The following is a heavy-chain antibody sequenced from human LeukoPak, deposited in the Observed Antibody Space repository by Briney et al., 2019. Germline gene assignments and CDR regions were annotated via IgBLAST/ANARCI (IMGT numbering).Heavy chain of an antibody. Sequence: AGGALRLSCAASGFTFDDYAMPWVRQAPGKGLEWVSGISWNSGSIGYADSVKGRFTISRDNAKNSLYLQMNSLRAEDTALYYCAKDKRQQLVLFDYWGQGTLVTVSS. D-gene: IGHD6-13*01. V-gene: IGHV3-9*01. CDR2: ISWNSGSI. J-gene: IGHJ4*02. CDR3: AKDKRQQLVLFDY. CDR1: GFTFDDYA.